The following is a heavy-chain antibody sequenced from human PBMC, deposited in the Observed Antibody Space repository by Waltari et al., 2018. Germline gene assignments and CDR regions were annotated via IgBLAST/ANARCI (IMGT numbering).Heavy chain of an antibody. Sequence: QVQLQQWGAGLLKPSETLSLTCAVYSGSFSGYYWSWIRQPPGKGLEWIGEINHSGSTNYNPSLKSRVTISVDTSKNQFSLKLSSVTAADTAVYYCARLLGSRKGELSRYYF. D-gene: IGHD3-16*02. V-gene: IGHV4-34*01. CDR2: INHSGST. J-gene: IGHJ4*01. CDR1: SGSFSGYY. CDR3: ARLLGSRKGELSRYYF.